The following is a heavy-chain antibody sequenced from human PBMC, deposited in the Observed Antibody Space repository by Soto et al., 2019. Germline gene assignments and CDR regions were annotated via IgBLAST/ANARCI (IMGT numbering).Heavy chain of an antibody. CDR2: IYYSGST. CDR3: ARLNRERSIVGATGGAFDI. Sequence: SETLSLTCTVSGGSISSYYWSWIRQHPGKGLEWIGYIYYSGSTNYNPSLKSRVTISVDTSKNQFSLKLSSVTAADTAVYYCARLNRERSIVGATGGAFDIWGQGTMVTVSS. V-gene: IGHV4-59*08. J-gene: IGHJ3*02. D-gene: IGHD1-26*01. CDR1: GGSISSYY.